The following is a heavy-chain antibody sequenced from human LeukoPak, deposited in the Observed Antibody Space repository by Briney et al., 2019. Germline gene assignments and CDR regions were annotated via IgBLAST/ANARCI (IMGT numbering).Heavy chain of an antibody. CDR3: ARLGKSRGELSLRNYYFDY. J-gene: IGHJ4*02. Sequence: SETLSLTCTVSGGSISSYYWSWLRQPPGKGLEWIGYIYYSGSTNYNPSLKSRVTISVDTSKNQFSLKLSSVTAADTAVYYCARLGKSRGELSLRNYYFDYWGQGTLVTVSS. CDR2: IYYSGST. CDR1: GGSISSYY. V-gene: IGHV4-59*01. D-gene: IGHD3-16*02.